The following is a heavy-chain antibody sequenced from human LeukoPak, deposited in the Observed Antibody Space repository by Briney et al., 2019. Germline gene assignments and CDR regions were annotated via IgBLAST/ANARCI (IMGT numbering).Heavy chain of an antibody. CDR2: INPNNGDT. D-gene: IGHD4-23*01. V-gene: IGHV1-2*02. CDR3: ARSHGGNSFDY. CDR1: GYTFTGYY. Sequence: ASVKVSCKAYGYTFTGYYMHWMRQAPGQGLEWMGWINPNNGDTNYAQKFRGTVTMTRDTSISTLYMELSSLRSDDTAVYYCARSHGGNSFDYWGQGTLVTVSS. J-gene: IGHJ4*02.